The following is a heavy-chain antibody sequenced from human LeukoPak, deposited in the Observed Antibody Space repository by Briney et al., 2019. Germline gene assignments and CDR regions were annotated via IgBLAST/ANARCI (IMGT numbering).Heavy chain of an antibody. CDR3: AKDLVNYYDSSGYLPALDFDY. J-gene: IGHJ4*02. Sequence: GGSLRLSCAASGFTFSSYGMHWVRQAPGQGLEWVGVIWYDGSNKYYADSVKGRFTISRDNSKNTLYLQMNSLRAEDTAVYYCAKDLVNYYDSSGYLPALDFDYWGQGTLVTVSS. CDR1: GFTFSSYG. V-gene: IGHV3-33*06. D-gene: IGHD3-22*01. CDR2: IWYDGSNK.